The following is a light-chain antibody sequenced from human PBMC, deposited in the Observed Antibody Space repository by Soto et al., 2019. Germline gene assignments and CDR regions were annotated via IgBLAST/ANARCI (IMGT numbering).Light chain of an antibody. V-gene: IGKV3-20*01. CDR3: QQYGSSPRRT. CDR1: QSVSSSY. J-gene: IGKJ4*01. CDR2: GAS. Sequence: EIVLTQSPGTLSLSPGERATLSCRASQSVSSSYLAWYQQKPGQAPRLLIYGASSRATGIPDRFSGSGSGTDFTLTISRLEPEYFALYYCQQYGSSPRRTFGGGTKVEIK.